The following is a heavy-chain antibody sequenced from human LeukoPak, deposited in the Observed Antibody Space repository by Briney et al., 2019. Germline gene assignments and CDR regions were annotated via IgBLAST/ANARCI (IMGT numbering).Heavy chain of an antibody. CDR2: NNPNSGGT. V-gene: IGHV1-2*02. D-gene: IGHD3-10*01. CDR1: GHTFTVYY. J-gene: IGHJ6*03. Sequence: GASVKVSCKDSGHTFTVYYINWVRQAPGQGLEWMGWNNPNSGGTNYAQKFQGRVTMTRDTSITTAYMELSRLRSDDTAVYYCARGPRITMVRGGQWYYYMDVWGKGTTVTISS. CDR3: ARGPRITMVRGGQWYYYMDV.